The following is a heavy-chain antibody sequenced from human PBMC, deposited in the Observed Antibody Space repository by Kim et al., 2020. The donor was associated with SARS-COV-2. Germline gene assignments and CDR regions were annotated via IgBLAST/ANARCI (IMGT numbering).Heavy chain of an antibody. CDR3: ARRYCSGGSCYPEEYYFDY. J-gene: IGHJ4*02. V-gene: IGHV5-51*01. CDR2: IYPGHSDP. D-gene: IGHD2-15*01. Sequence: MGLIYPGHSDPRYSPSFQGQVTISADKSISTAYLQWSSLKASDTAMYYCARRYCSGGSCYPEEYYFDYWGQGTLVTVSS.